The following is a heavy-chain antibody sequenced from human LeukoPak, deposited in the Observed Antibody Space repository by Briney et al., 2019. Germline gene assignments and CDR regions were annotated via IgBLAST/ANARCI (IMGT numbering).Heavy chain of an antibody. Sequence: GASVKVSCKASGGTFSSYAISRVRQAPGQGLEWMGGIIPIFGTANYAQKFQGRVTITTDESTSTAYMELSSLRSEDTAVYYCARVDSGYDRNWFDPWGQGTLVTVSS. D-gene: IGHD5-12*01. CDR3: ARVDSGYDRNWFDP. CDR2: IIPIFGTA. V-gene: IGHV1-69*05. J-gene: IGHJ5*02. CDR1: GGTFSSYA.